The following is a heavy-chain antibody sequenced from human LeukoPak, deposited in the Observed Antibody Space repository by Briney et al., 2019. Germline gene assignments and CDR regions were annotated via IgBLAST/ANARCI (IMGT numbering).Heavy chain of an antibody. CDR1: GFTFSTYG. CDR3: AREGRSSNWDDWYFDL. CDR2: ISSSSSNI. D-gene: IGHD6-13*01. J-gene: IGHJ2*01. V-gene: IGHV3-48*01. Sequence: TGGSLRLSCAASGFTFSTYGMNWVRQAPGKGLEWVSYISSSSSNIYYADSVKGRFTISRENAKNSLYLQMNSLRAGDTAVYYCAREGRSSNWDDWYFDLWGRGTLVTVSS.